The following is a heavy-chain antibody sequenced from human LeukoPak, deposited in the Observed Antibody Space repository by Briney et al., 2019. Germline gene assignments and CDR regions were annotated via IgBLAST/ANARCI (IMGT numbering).Heavy chain of an antibody. D-gene: IGHD2-2*01. V-gene: IGHV4-59*12. J-gene: IGHJ4*02. Sequence: SETLSLTCTVSGGSISSYYWSWIRQPPGKGLEWIGYIYYSGSTNYNPSLKSRVTISVDTSKNQFSLKLSSVTAADTAVYYCARDLFGSSVTGSDYWGQGTLVTVSS. CDR1: GGSISSYY. CDR3: ARDLFGSSVTGSDY. CDR2: IYYSGST.